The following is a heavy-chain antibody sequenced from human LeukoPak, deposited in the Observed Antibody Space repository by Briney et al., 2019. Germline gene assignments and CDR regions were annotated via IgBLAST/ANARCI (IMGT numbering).Heavy chain of an antibody. V-gene: IGHV3-7*03. CDR3: ARVYYDFWSGYYSP. D-gene: IGHD3-3*01. CDR2: IKQDGSEK. J-gene: IGHJ5*02. CDR1: GFTFSSYW. Sequence: PGGSLRLSCAASGFTFSSYWMSWVRQAPGKGLEWVANIKQDGSEKYYVDSVKGRFTISRDNAKNSLYLQMNSLRAEDTAVYYCARVYYDFWSGYYSPWGQGTLVTVSS.